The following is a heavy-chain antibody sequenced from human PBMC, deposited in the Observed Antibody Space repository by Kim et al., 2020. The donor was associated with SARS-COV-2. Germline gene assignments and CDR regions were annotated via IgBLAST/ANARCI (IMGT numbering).Heavy chain of an antibody. V-gene: IGHV3-49*04. J-gene: IGHJ3*02. CDR2: IRVNSFGATS. Sequence: GGSLRLSCRASGFTFGDFTMSWVRRAPGRGLEWVGFIRVNSFGATSEYAASVKGRFTISRDDSKSIADLQMNSLKIEDTAEYYCTREATLVRGVVIRGGAFDSWGQGTRVTVS. CDR3: TREATLVRGVVIRGGAFDS. D-gene: IGHD3-10*01. CDR1: GFTFGDFT.